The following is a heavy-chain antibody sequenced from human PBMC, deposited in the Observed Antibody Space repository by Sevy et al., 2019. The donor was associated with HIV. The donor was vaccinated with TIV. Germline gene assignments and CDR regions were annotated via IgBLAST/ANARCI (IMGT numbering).Heavy chain of an antibody. J-gene: IGHJ4*02. D-gene: IGHD6-6*01. CDR1: GFTFSNYI. Sequence: GGSLRLSCAASGFTFSNYIMNWVRQAPGKGLEWVSYIRSGTNVIYYADSVKGRFTISRDNAKNSLYLQINGLRDEDAAVYYCVRGKESSSSGRDSFDYWGQGTLVTVSS. CDR3: VRGKESSSSGRDSFDY. V-gene: IGHV3-48*02. CDR2: IRSGTNVI.